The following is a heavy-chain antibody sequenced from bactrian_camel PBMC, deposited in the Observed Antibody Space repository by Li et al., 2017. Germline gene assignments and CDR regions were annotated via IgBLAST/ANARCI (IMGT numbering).Heavy chain of an antibody. D-gene: IGHD2*01. CDR2: IWTADHTT. V-gene: IGHV3S1*01. J-gene: IGHJ4*01. CDR1: GRTYGRNC. CDR3: AKGGLLGGYD. Sequence: VQLVESGGGSVQAGGSLRLSCAASGRTYGRNCMAWFRQALGKEREGVANIWTADHTTYYADSVKGRFTSSRDNAKNTLYLRLNSLKTEDTAMYYCAKGGLLGGYDWGQGTQVTVS.